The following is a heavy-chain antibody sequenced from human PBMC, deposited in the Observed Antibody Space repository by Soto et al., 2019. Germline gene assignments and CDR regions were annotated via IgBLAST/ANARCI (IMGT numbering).Heavy chain of an antibody. CDR3: ARDSRALVWFGDLYPYGMDV. CDR1: GYTFSTNY. D-gene: IGHD3-10*01. V-gene: IGHV1-46*01. J-gene: IGHJ6*02. Sequence: ASVKVSCKVSGYTFSTNYIHWVRQAPGQGLEWMGMINPKSGSTTYAQKFQGRVTMTRDTSTTTVYMELSSLRPEDTAVNYCARDSRALVWFGDLYPYGMDVWGQGTTVTVSS. CDR2: INPKSGST.